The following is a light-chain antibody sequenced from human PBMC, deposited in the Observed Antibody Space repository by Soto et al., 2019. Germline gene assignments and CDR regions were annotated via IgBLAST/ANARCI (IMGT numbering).Light chain of an antibody. CDR3: QQYNSWPPIT. V-gene: IGKV3-15*01. J-gene: IGKJ5*01. CDR2: GAS. Sequence: EILMTQSPATLSVSPGERATLSCRATQTVNNKVVWYQHKPGQAPRLLIYGASTRATGIPARFSGSGSGTEFTLSISSLQSEDCAVYYCQQYNSWPPITFGQGTRLEIK. CDR1: QTVNNK.